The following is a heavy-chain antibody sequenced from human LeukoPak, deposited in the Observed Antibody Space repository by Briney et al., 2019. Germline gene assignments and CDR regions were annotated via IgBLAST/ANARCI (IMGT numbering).Heavy chain of an antibody. CDR1: GFTFDDYA. CDR2: ISWNSGSI. CDR3: AKDYSSGWNPYYFDY. J-gene: IGHJ4*02. D-gene: IGHD6-19*01. V-gene: IGHV3-9*01. Sequence: GGSLRLSCAASGFTFDDYAMHWVRHAPGKGLEWVSGISWNSGSIGYADSVKGRFTISRDNAKNSLYLQMNSLRAEDTALYYCAKDYSSGWNPYYFDYWGQGTLVTVS.